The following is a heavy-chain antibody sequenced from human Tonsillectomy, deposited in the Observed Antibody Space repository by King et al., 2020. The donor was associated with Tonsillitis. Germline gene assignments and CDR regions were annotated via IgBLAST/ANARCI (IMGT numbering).Heavy chain of an antibody. CDR3: TRSYHLGRGFEP. V-gene: IGHV6-1*01. Sequence: VQVQQSGPGLVKPSQTLSLTCAISGDSVSSNIAGWNWIRQSPSRGLEWLGRTYYRSKWNTDYAESVKSRITINSDTSNNQISLLLNSVSPDDTAVYYCTRSYHLGRGFEPWGQGTPVTVSS. J-gene: IGHJ5*02. D-gene: IGHD7-27*01. CDR2: TYYRSKWNT. CDR1: GDSVSSNIAG.